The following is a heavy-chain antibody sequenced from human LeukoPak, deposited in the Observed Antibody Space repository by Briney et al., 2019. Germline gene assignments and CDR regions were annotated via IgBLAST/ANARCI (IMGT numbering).Heavy chain of an antibody. Sequence: SETLSLTCTVSGGSISSGGYYWSWIRQHPGKGLEWIGYIYYSGSTYYNPSLKSRVTISVDTSKNQFSLKLSSVTAADTAVYYCARVDLREWLTVSNWFDPWGQGTLVTVSS. CDR3: ARVDLREWLTVSNWFDP. J-gene: IGHJ5*02. V-gene: IGHV4-31*03. CDR2: IYYSGST. D-gene: IGHD3-3*01. CDR1: GGSISSGGYY.